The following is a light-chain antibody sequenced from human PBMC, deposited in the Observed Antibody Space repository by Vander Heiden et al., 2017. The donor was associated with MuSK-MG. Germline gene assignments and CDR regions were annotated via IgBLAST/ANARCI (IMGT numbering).Light chain of an antibody. CDR3: QQYNNGPMLT. V-gene: IGKV3-15*01. Sequence: DIVMTPSPATLSVSPGASATLSCRASQNGWTNLAWYQQKPGQPPRLLIHGASTRATGIPARFSGSGSGTEFTLTVSRLQSEDVAVYYCQQYNNGPMLTFGGGTKVEIK. CDR1: QNGWTN. CDR2: GAS. J-gene: IGKJ4*01.